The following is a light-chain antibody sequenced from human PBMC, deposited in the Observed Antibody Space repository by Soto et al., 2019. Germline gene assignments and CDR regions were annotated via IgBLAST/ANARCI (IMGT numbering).Light chain of an antibody. V-gene: IGKV1-5*03. Sequence: DIQMTQSPSTLSASIVDRVTITFRASRNIGSWLAWYQQKAGKAPNLLIYKASTLETGVPSRFSGSASGTEFTLTISNLQPDDFATYYCQQYQRYWTFGHGTKVDI. CDR3: QQYQRYWT. CDR2: KAS. CDR1: RNIGSW. J-gene: IGKJ1*01.